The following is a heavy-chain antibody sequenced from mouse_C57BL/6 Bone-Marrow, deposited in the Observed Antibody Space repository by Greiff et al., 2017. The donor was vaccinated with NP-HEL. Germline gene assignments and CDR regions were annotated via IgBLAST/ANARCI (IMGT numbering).Heavy chain of an antibody. CDR2: IYPRAGST. Sequence: QVQLKQSGPELVKPGASVKLSCKASGYTFTSYDINWVKQRPGQGLEWIGWIYPRAGSTKYNEKFKGKATLTVDTSSSTAYMELHSLTSDDSAVYFCARHYGSRDWYFDVWGTGTTVTVSS. V-gene: IGHV1-85*01. CDR3: ARHYGSRDWYFDV. CDR1: GYTFTSYD. D-gene: IGHD1-1*01. J-gene: IGHJ1*03.